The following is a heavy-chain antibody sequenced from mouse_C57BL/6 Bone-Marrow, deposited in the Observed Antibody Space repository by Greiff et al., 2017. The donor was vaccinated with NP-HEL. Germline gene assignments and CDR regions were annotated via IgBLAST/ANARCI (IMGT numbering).Heavy chain of an antibody. CDR3: ARGYYDYPWFAY. V-gene: IGHV1-22*01. CDR2: INPNNGGT. Sequence: EVQLVESGPELVKPGASVKMSCKASGYTFTDYNMHWVKQSHGKSLEWIGYINPNNGGTSYNQKFKGKATLTVNKSSSTAYMELRSLTSEDSAVYYCARGYYDYPWFAYWGQGTLVTVSA. D-gene: IGHD2-4*01. J-gene: IGHJ3*01. CDR1: GYTFTDYN.